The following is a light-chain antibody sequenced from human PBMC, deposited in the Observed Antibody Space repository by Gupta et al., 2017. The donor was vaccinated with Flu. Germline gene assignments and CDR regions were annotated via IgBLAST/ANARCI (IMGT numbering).Light chain of an antibody. CDR2: GVT. J-gene: IGLJ2*01. V-gene: IGLV2-14*01. CDR3: SEYISSSTLV. Sequence: QSALPQPASVSRSPAQSITISCTGTSSDIGSYNYVSWYQQHPGQAPKLLIYGVTKRPSGVSNRFSASESGDTASLTISGLQAEDEADYYCSEYISSSTLVFGGGTKLTVL. CDR1: SSDIGSYNY.